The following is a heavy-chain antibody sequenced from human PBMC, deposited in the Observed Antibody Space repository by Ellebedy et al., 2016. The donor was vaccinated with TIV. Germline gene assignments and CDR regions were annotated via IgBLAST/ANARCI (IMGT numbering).Heavy chain of an antibody. V-gene: IGHV3-48*04. CDR1: GFDFSTYS. D-gene: IGHD1-1*01. CDR3: VKGSGTMDV. Sequence: PGGSLRLSCAASGFDFSTYSMNWVRQAPGKGLEWLSYISGSSTTIYYTDSVKGRFTVSRDNSKNTLYLQMNSLRAEDTATYYCVKGSGTMDVWGQGTTVTVSS. J-gene: IGHJ6*02. CDR2: ISGSSTTI.